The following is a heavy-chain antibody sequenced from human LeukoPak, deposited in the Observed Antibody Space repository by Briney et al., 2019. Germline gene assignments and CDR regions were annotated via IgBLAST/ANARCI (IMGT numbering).Heavy chain of an antibody. D-gene: IGHD1-26*01. J-gene: IGHJ4*02. CDR1: GFTFSSYG. CDR3: AKEEWELFLDY. V-gene: IGHV3-30*18. Sequence: PGGSLRLSCAASGFTFSSYGMHWVRQAPGKGLEWVAVISYDGSNKYYADSVKGRFTISRDNSKNTLYLQMNSLRAEDTAVYYRAKEEWELFLDYWGQGTLVTVSS. CDR2: ISYDGSNK.